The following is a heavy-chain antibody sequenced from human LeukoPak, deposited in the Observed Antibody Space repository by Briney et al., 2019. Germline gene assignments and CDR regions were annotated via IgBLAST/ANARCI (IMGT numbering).Heavy chain of an antibody. J-gene: IGHJ5*02. CDR2: INHSGST. CDR3: ARGGIVVGSAAKLGCWFDP. V-gene: IGHV4-34*01. Sequence: SETLSLTCAVYGGSFSGYYWSWIRQPPGKGLEWIGEINHSGSTNYNPSLKSRVTISVDTSKNQFSLKLSSVTAADTAVYYCARGGIVVGSAAKLGCWFDPWRQGTLVTVST. D-gene: IGHD2-2*01. CDR1: GGSFSGYY.